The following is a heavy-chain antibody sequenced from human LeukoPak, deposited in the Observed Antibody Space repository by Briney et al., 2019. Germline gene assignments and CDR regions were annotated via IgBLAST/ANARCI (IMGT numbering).Heavy chain of an antibody. CDR1: GFTVSSNY. CDR3: AREVGYSSSWYAGNWFDP. CDR2: IYSGGST. Sequence: GGSLRLSCAASGFTVSSNYMSWVRQAPGKGLEWVSVIYSGGSTYYADSVKGRFTISRDNSKNTLYLQVNSLRAEDTAVYYCAREVGYSSSWYAGNWFDPWGQGTLVTVSS. D-gene: IGHD6-13*01. V-gene: IGHV3-66*01. J-gene: IGHJ5*02.